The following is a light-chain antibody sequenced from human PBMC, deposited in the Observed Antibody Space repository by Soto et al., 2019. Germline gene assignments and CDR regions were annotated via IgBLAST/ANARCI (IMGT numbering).Light chain of an antibody. CDR3: QQYGSSPRT. J-gene: IGKJ1*01. CDR2: GAS. Sequence: EIVLTQSPGTLSLSPGERATLSCRASQSVISSYLAWYHQKPGQAPRLLLYGASSRATVIPDRFSGSGSGTDFTLTISRLEPEDFAVYSCQQYGSSPRTFGQGTKVEI. CDR1: QSVISSY. V-gene: IGKV3-20*01.